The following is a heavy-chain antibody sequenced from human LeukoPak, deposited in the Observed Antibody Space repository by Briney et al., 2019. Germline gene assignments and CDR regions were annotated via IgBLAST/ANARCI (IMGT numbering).Heavy chain of an antibody. V-gene: IGHV3-74*01. J-gene: IGHJ4*02. CDR1: GFTFSSYW. Sequence: PGGSLRLSCAASGFTFSSYWMHWVRQAPGKGLVWVSRINSDGSSTSYADSVKGRFTISRDNAKNTLYLQMNSLRDEDTAVYYCARENFRGSYGFDYWGQGILVTVSS. D-gene: IGHD3-16*01. CDR2: INSDGSST. CDR3: ARENFRGSYGFDY.